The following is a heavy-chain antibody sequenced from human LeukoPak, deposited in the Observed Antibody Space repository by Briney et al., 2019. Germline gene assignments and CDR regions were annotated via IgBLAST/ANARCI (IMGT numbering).Heavy chain of an antibody. CDR2: IYHSGST. V-gene: IGHV4-38-2*01. Sequence: PSETLSLTCAVSGYSISSGYYWGWIRQPPGKGLEWIGSIYHSGSTYYNPSLKSRVTISVDTSKNQFSLKLGSVTAADTAVYYCARLLSPFTYYDYVWGSYRYSDAFDIWGQGTMVTVSS. J-gene: IGHJ3*02. D-gene: IGHD3-16*02. CDR1: GYSISSGYY. CDR3: ARLLSPFTYYDYVWGSYRYSDAFDI.